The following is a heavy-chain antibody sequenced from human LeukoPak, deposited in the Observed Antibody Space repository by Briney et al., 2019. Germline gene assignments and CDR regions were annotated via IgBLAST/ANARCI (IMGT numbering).Heavy chain of an antibody. J-gene: IGHJ6*04. D-gene: IGHD3-10*01. Sequence: PSETLSLTRAVYGGSFSGYYWSWIRQPPGKGLEWIGEINHSGSTNYNPSLKSRVTISVDTSKNQFSLKLSSVTAADTAVYYCARARYYGSGLYYYYYGMDVWGKGTTVTVSS. CDR1: GGSFSGYY. CDR3: ARARYYGSGLYYYYYGMDV. V-gene: IGHV4-34*01. CDR2: INHSGST.